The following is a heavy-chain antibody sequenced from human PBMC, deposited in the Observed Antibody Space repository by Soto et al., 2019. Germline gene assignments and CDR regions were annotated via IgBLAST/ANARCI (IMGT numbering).Heavy chain of an antibody. CDR1: GFTFSSYS. V-gene: IGHV3-48*02. J-gene: IGHJ4*02. CDR3: ARAHGDYLNSDY. CDR2: ISSSSRTI. D-gene: IGHD4-17*01. Sequence: EVQLVESGGGLVQPGGSLRLSCAASGFTFSSYSMNWVRQAPGKGLEWVSDISSSSRTIYYADSVKGRFTISRDNAKNSLYLQMNSLRDEDTAVYYCARAHGDYLNSDYWGKGTLVTVSS.